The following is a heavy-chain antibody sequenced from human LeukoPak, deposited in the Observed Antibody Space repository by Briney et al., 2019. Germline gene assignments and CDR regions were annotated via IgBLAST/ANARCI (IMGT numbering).Heavy chain of an antibody. V-gene: IGHV3-23*01. CDR1: GFTFSSYA. CDR3: AKELTRPLAYFQH. Sequence: PGGSLRLSCAASGFTFSSYAMSWVRQTPGKGLEWVSAISGSGGSTYYADSVKGRFTISRDNSRNTLYLQMNSLRAEDTAVYYCAKELTRPLAYFQHWGQGTLVTVSS. CDR2: ISGSGGST. D-gene: IGHD4/OR15-4a*01. J-gene: IGHJ1*01.